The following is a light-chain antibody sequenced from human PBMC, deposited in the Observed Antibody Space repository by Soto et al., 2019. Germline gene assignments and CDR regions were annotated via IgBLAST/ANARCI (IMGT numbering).Light chain of an antibody. CDR3: QQRSNRIT. J-gene: IGKJ5*01. CDR1: QSVAGS. Sequence: EFVLTQSPATLSLSPGEIAILSCRASQSVAGSLAWYQQKPGQAPRLLIYDISTRAAAIPARFSGSGSGTDFTLTVSSLEPEDFALYYCQQRSNRITFGQGPRLEIK. CDR2: DIS. V-gene: IGKV3-11*01.